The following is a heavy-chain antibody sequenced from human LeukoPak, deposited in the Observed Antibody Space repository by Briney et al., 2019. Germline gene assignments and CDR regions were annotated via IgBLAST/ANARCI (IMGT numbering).Heavy chain of an antibody. CDR3: ARGPPERRDDAFDI. D-gene: IGHD1-1*01. J-gene: IGHJ3*02. Sequence: SETLSLTCTVSGGSISSSSYYWGWIRQPPGKGLEWIGSIYYSGSTYYNPSLKSRVTISVDTSKNQFSLKLSSVTAADTAVYYCARGPPERRDDAFDIWGQGTMVTVSS. CDR2: IYYSGST. V-gene: IGHV4-39*07. CDR1: GGSISSSSYY.